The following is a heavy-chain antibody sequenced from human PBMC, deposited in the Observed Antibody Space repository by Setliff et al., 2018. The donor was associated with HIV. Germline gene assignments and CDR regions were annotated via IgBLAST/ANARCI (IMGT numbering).Heavy chain of an antibody. CDR1: GLSISSNY. V-gene: IGHV3-66*02. CDR2: IYSGGDA. J-gene: IGHJ4*02. D-gene: IGHD2-21*01. CDR3: ARVVVAIGSQDYFDY. Sequence: GGSLRLSCAASGLSISSNYMSWVRQAPGKGLEWVSIIYSGGDAYYSDSLKGRFTISRDNSRNTLYLQMSSLRADDTAVYYCARVVVAIGSQDYFDYWGQGMLVTVSS.